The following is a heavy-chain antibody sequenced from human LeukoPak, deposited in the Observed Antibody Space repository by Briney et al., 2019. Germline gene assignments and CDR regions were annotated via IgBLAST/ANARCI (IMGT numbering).Heavy chain of an antibody. D-gene: IGHD4-17*01. CDR3: ASALTTVTPHFHC. Sequence: PGGSLRLSCAASGFTFSSYWMHWVRQAPGKGLVWVSRINSDGSFTNYADSVKGRFTISRDNAKNTLYLQMNSLRVEDTGVYYCASALTTVTPHFHCWGQGTLVTVSS. V-gene: IGHV3-74*01. CDR2: INSDGSFT. J-gene: IGHJ4*02. CDR1: GFTFSSYW.